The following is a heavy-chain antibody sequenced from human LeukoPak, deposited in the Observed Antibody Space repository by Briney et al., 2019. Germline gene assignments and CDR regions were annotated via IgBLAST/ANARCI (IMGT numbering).Heavy chain of an antibody. CDR2: INAGNGNT. D-gene: IGHD5-12*01. CDR1: GYTFTSYA. CDR3: ARGVATNRYYFDY. Sequence: ASVKVSCKASGYTFTSYAMHWVRQAPGQRLEWMGWINAGNGNTKYSQKFQGRVTITRDTSASTAYMELSSLRSEDTAVYSCARGVATNRYYFDYWGQGTLVIVPS. V-gene: IGHV1-3*01. J-gene: IGHJ4*02.